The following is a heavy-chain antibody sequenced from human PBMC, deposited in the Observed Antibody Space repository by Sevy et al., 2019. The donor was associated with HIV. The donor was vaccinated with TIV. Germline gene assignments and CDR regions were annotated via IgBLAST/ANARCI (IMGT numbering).Heavy chain of an antibody. V-gene: IGHV3-23*01. D-gene: IGHD3-3*01. CDR1: GFTFSSYA. Sequence: GGCLRLSCAASGFTFSSYAMSWVRQAPGKGLEWVSAISGSGGSTYYADSVKGRFTISRDNSKNTLYLQMNSLRAEDTAVYYCAVLRFLEWLINYYYYGMDVWGQGTTVTVSS. CDR2: ISGSGGST. CDR3: AVLRFLEWLINYYYYGMDV. J-gene: IGHJ6*02.